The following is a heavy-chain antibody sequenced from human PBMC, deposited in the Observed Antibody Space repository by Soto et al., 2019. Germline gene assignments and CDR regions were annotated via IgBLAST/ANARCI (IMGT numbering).Heavy chain of an antibody. J-gene: IGHJ4*02. Sequence: EVQLVESGGGLVKPGGSLRLSCAASGFTFSSYSMNWVRQAPGKGLEWVSSISSSSSYIYYADSVKGRFTISRDNAKNSLYLQMNSLRAEDTAVYYCAVGEYYDYVWGSYPLDYWGQGTLVTVSS. CDR1: GFTFSSYS. CDR2: ISSSSSYI. D-gene: IGHD3-16*02. V-gene: IGHV3-21*01. CDR3: AVGEYYDYVWGSYPLDY.